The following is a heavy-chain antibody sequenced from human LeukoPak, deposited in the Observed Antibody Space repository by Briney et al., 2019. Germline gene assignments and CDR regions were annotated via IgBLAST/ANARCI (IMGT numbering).Heavy chain of an antibody. D-gene: IGHD5-12*01. CDR1: GGSVSSGSYY. V-gene: IGHV4-61*01. Sequence: SETLSLTCTVSGGSVSSGSYYWSWIRQPPGKGLEWIGYIYYSGSTNYNPSLKSRVTISVDTSKNQFSLKLSSVTAADTAVYYCAREEATIPHFDYWGQGTLVTVSS. J-gene: IGHJ4*02. CDR2: IYYSGST. CDR3: AREEATIPHFDY.